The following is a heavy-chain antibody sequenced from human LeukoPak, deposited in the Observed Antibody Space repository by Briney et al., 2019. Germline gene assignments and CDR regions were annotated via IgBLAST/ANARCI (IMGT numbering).Heavy chain of an antibody. D-gene: IGHD6-19*01. J-gene: IGHJ5*02. CDR2: IYPGDSDT. V-gene: IGHV5-51*03. CDR3: ARLVSSGWSTRHAWFDP. Sequence: PGESLKISCKGSGYSFTSYWIGWVRQMPGKGLEWMGIIYPGDSDTIYSPSFQGQVTISADKSISTAYLQWSSLKASDTAMYYCARLVSSGWSTRHAWFDPWGQGTLVTVSS. CDR1: GYSFTSYW.